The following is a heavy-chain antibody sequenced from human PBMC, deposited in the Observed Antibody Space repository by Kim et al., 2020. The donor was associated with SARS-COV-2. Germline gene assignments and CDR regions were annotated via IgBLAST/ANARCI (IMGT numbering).Heavy chain of an antibody. Sequence: GGSLRLSCAASGFTFTRYGMDWVRQAPGKGLEWVANIKQDGSETYYVDSVKGRFTISRDNAQNSVYLQRNSLRAEDTAVYYCGREMIAAEGRPWGKDVWG. D-gene: IGHD6-13*01. V-gene: IGHV3-7*01. J-gene: IGHJ6*01. CDR3: GREMIAAEGRPWGKDV. CDR2: IKQDGSET. CDR1: GFTFTRYG.